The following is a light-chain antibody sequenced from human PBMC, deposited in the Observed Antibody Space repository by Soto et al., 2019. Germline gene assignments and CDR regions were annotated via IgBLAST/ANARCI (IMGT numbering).Light chain of an antibody. CDR2: TAS. CDR1: QDIVSY. Sequence: AIRMTQSPSSLSASTGDRVTITCRANQDIVSYLAWYQQKPGKAPELLIYTASTLQTGVPSRFSGSGSGTDFTLTISCXQSEDFATYYCQQYYSYPLTFGGGTKVDIK. CDR3: QQYYSYPLT. V-gene: IGKV1-8*01. J-gene: IGKJ4*01.